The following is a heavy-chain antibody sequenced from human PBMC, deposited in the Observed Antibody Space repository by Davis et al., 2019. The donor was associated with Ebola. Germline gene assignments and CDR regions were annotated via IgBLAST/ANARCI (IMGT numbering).Heavy chain of an antibody. Sequence: GESLKISCAASGFTFSRYGMHWVRQAPGKGLEWVAVISYDGSNKYYADSVKGRFTISRDNSKNTLYLQMNSLRAEDTAVYYCARAAYSYALLGWFDPWGQGTPVTVSS. J-gene: IGHJ5*02. CDR1: GFTFSRYG. CDR2: ISYDGSNK. D-gene: IGHD5-18*01. V-gene: IGHV3-30*03. CDR3: ARAAYSYALLGWFDP.